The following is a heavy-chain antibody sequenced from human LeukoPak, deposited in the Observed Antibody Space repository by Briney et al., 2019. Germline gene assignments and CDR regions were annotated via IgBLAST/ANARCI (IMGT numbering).Heavy chain of an antibody. D-gene: IGHD6-19*01. Sequence: SETLSLTCSVSGGSINNYYRNWIRQPPGKGLEWIGDIYYSGSTNYNPSLKSRVTISIQTSKNQFSLKLTSVTAADTAIYYCARLPDVSGWPFDYWGQGILVTVSS. CDR3: ARLPDVSGWPFDY. CDR2: IYYSGST. V-gene: IGHV4-59*01. CDR1: GGSINNYY. J-gene: IGHJ4*02.